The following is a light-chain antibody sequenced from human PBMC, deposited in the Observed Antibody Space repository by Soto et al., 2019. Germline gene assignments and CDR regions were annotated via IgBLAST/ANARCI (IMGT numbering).Light chain of an antibody. CDR2: GAS. CDR1: QSVSSN. CDR3: QQYNNWPGT. Sequence: EIVMTQSPATLSVSPGERATLSCRASQSVSSNLAWYQHKPGQAPRLLIYGASTRATGIPARFSGSGSGTEFTLTISSLQSEDFALYYCQQYNNWPGTFGQGTKVDIK. J-gene: IGKJ1*01. V-gene: IGKV3-15*01.